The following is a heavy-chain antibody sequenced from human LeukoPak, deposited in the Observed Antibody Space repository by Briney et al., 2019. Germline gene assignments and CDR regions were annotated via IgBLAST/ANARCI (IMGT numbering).Heavy chain of an antibody. Sequence: GGSLSPSCAASGFTFSDYPRSWIRQAPGKGLEWVSYISGIGITISYADSVKGRFTISRDNANNSLFLQMNSLRAEDTAVYYCARDSTNSNWFDPWGQGTLVTVSS. J-gene: IGHJ5*02. V-gene: IGHV3-11*01. CDR2: ISGIGITI. CDR1: GFTFSDYP. D-gene: IGHD2-8*01. CDR3: ARDSTNSNWFDP.